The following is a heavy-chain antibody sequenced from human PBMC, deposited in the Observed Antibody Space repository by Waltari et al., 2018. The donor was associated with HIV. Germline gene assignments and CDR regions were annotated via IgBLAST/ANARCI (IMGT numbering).Heavy chain of an antibody. Sequence: EVQLVESGGGLVQPGGSLRLSCAASGFTFSSYWMSWVRQAQGKGWEWVANKKQDGRGKYYVDSVKGRFTISRDNAKNSLYLQMNSLRAEDTAVYYCARDGVAGRGDYYYGMDVWGQGTTVTVSS. CDR2: KKQDGRGK. J-gene: IGHJ6*02. V-gene: IGHV3-7*01. CDR3: ARDGVAGRGDYYYGMDV. D-gene: IGHD6-19*01. CDR1: GFTFSSYW.